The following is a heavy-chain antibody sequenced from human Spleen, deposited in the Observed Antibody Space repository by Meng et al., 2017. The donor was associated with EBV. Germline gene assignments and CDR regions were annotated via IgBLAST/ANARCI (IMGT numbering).Heavy chain of an antibody. CDR3: ASHYDYISP. CDR1: GFTFSDYY. CDR2: ISDSGSNT. Sequence: QVHLVESGGGWVKPGGSLRLSCAASGFTFSDYYMSWIRQAPGKGLEWVSYISDSGSNTYYADSVKGRFTISRDNAKDSLYLQMNSLRVEDTAVYYCASHYDYISPWGQGTLVTVS. D-gene: IGHD3-16*01. V-gene: IGHV3-11*01. J-gene: IGHJ4*02.